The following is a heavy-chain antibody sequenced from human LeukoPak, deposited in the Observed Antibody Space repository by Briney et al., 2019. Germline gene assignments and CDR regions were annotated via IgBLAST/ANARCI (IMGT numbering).Heavy chain of an antibody. CDR3: AKDMVRGVTPTIICDY. CDR2: ISGSGGST. D-gene: IGHD3-10*01. J-gene: IGHJ4*02. Sequence: PGGSLRLSCAASGFTFSSYAMSWARQAPGKGLEWVSAISGSGGSTYYADSVKGRFTISRDNSKNTLYLQMNSLRAEDTAVYYCAKDMVRGVTPTIICDYWGQGTLVTVSS. V-gene: IGHV3-23*01. CDR1: GFTFSSYA.